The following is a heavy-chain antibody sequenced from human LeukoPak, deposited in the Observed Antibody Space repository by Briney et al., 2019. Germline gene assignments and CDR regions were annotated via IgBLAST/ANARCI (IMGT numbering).Heavy chain of an antibody. J-gene: IGHJ4*02. Sequence: ASMKVSCKASGYTFTGYYMHWVRQAPGQGLEWMGWINPNSGGTNYAQKFQGRVTMTRDTSISTAYMELSRLRSDDTAVYYCARGGRFLEWLLFTYFDYWGQGTLVTVSS. V-gene: IGHV1-2*02. CDR2: INPNSGGT. CDR3: ARGGRFLEWLLFTYFDY. CDR1: GYTFTGYY. D-gene: IGHD3-3*01.